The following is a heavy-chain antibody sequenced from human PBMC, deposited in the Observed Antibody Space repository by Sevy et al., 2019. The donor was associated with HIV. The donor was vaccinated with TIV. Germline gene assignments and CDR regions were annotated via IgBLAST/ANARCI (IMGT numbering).Heavy chain of an antibody. J-gene: IGHJ4*02. CDR1: GFTFSSYG. Sequence: GGSLRLSCAASGFTFSSYGMHWVRQAPGKGLEWVAVIWYDGSNKYYADSVKGRFTISRDNSKNTLYLQMNSLRAEDTAVYYCARGLTRSSSSYWGQGTLVTVSS. CDR3: ARGLTRSSSSY. V-gene: IGHV3-33*01. D-gene: IGHD6-6*01. CDR2: IWYDGSNK.